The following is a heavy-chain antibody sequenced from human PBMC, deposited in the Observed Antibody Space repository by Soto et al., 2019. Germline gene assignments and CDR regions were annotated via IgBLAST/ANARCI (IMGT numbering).Heavy chain of an antibody. Sequence: PSETLCLTCTVSGGSISSSSYYWGWIRQPQGKGLEWIGYIYSSGITHCTPSLKSRVTISVDTSKNHFSLKLRSVTAADTAVYYCARHRGIHGSTNYWAWFDPWGQGTLVTVSS. D-gene: IGHD3-10*01. CDR2: IYSSGIT. CDR1: GGSISSSSYY. V-gene: IGHV4-39*01. CDR3: ARHRGIHGSTNYWAWFDP. J-gene: IGHJ5*02.